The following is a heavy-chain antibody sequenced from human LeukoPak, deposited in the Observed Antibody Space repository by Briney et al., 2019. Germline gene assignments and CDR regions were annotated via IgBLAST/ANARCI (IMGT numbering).Heavy chain of an antibody. J-gene: IGHJ4*02. Sequence: ASVTVSCKASGYTFTRYYIHWVRQAPGQGLEWMGIINPSGGSTSYAQRFQGRVTMTRDTSTSTVYMELSSLRSEDTAVYYCARDFHTGSYFHFDYWGQGTLVTVSS. CDR2: INPSGGST. CDR3: ARDFHTGSYFHFDY. D-gene: IGHD1-26*01. V-gene: IGHV1-46*01. CDR1: GYTFTRYY.